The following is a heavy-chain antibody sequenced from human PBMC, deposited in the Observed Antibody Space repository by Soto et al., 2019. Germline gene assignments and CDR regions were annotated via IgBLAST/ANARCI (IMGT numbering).Heavy chain of an antibody. CDR1: GFTFSSYA. J-gene: IGHJ6*02. Sequence: GGSLRLSCAASGFTFSSYAMHWVRQAPGKGLEWVAVISYDGSNKYYADSVNDRFTISRDNSKNKLYLQMNSLRAEDTAVYYCARDNENYGLLYYYGMDVWGQGTTVTVSS. CDR2: ISYDGSNK. D-gene: IGHD1-7*01. CDR3: ARDNENYGLLYYYGMDV. V-gene: IGHV3-30-3*01.